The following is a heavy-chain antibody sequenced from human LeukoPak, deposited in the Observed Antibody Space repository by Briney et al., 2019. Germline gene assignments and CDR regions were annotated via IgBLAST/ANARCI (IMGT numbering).Heavy chain of an antibody. CDR1: GYTFTGYY. D-gene: IGHD1-26*01. CDR2: INPNSGGT. Sequence: ASVKVSCKASGYTFTGYYMHWVRQAPGQGLEWMGWINPNSGGTNYAQKFQGRVTMTRDTSISTAYMELSRLRSDDTAVYYCARDSGSDAGYYFDYWGQGTLVTVSS. CDR3: ARDSGSDAGYYFDY. V-gene: IGHV1-2*02. J-gene: IGHJ4*02.